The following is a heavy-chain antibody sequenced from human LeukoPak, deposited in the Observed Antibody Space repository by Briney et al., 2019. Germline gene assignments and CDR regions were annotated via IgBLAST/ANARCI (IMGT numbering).Heavy chain of an antibody. V-gene: IGHV1-2*02. CDR2: INPNSGGT. Sequence: GASVKVSCKASGYTFTGYYMHWVRQAPGQGLEWMGWINPNSGGTNYAQKLQGRVTMTRDTSISTAYMELSRLRSDDTAVYYCARPNRLGYCSSTSCYSRDAFDIWGQGTMVTVSS. D-gene: IGHD2-2*02. CDR1: GYTFTGYY. CDR3: ARPNRLGYCSSTSCYSRDAFDI. J-gene: IGHJ3*02.